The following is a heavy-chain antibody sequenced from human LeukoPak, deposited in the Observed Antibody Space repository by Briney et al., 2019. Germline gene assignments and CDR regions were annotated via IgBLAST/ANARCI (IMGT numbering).Heavy chain of an antibody. CDR1: GYTFTSYY. CDR3: AGSYGSGSYIRWFDP. J-gene: IGHJ5*02. Sequence: GASVKVSCKASGYTFTSYYMHWVRQAPGQGLEWMGWMNPNSGNTGYAQKFQGRVTMTRNTSISTAYMELSSLRSEDTAVYYCAGSYGSGSYIRWFDPWGQGTLVTVSS. D-gene: IGHD3-10*01. CDR2: MNPNSGNT. V-gene: IGHV1-8*02.